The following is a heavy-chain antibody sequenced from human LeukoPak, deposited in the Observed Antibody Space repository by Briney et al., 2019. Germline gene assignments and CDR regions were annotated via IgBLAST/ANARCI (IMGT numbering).Heavy chain of an antibody. V-gene: IGHV3-72*01. CDR2: IRNKAYSYTT. Sequence: GGSLILSCAASGFTFSSYEMDWVRQAPGKGPEWLGRIRNKAYSYTTEYAASVKGRFTISRDDSKNALYLQMNSLKTEDTAVYYCASASAGLVEYWGQGTRVTVSS. J-gene: IGHJ4*02. CDR3: ASASAGLVEY. CDR1: GFTFSSYE.